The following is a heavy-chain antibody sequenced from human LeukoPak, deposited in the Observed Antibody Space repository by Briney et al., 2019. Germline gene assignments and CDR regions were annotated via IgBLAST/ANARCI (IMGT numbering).Heavy chain of an antibody. Sequence: SQTLSLTCTVSGDSISSGSYYWSWIRQPAGKGLEWIGRIYTSGSTNYHPSLKSRVTISVDTSKNQFSLKLSSVTAADTAVYYCARPGLRYSAWGKGTTVTVSS. CDR1: GDSISSGSYY. D-gene: IGHD3-9*01. J-gene: IGHJ6*04. CDR2: IYTSGST. V-gene: IGHV4-61*02. CDR3: ARPGLRYSA.